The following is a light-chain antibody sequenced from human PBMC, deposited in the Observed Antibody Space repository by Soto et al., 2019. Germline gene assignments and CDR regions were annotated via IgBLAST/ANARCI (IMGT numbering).Light chain of an antibody. Sequence: QSALTQPRSVSGSPGQSVTISCTGTSSDVGGYNYVSWYQQRPGKAPKLMIYDVSKRPSGVPDRFSGSKSGNTASLTISGLQAEDEADYYCCSYAGSYLVVFGGGTKLTVL. V-gene: IGLV2-11*01. CDR2: DVS. CDR3: CSYAGSYLVV. J-gene: IGLJ2*01. CDR1: SSDVGGYNY.